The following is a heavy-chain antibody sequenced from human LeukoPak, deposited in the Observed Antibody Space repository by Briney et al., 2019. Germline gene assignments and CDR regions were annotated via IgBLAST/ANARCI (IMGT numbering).Heavy chain of an antibody. V-gene: IGHV1-8*02. CDR1: GYTFTSYD. CDR2: MNPNSGNT. J-gene: IGHJ5*02. CDR3: ARGGSSTVTTEYWFDP. D-gene: IGHD4-17*01. Sequence: GASVKVSCKASGYTFTSYDINWVRQATGQGLEWMGWMNPNSGNTGYAQKFQGRVTMTRNTSISTAYMELSSLRSEDTAVYYCARGGSSTVTTEYWFDPWGQGTLVTVSS.